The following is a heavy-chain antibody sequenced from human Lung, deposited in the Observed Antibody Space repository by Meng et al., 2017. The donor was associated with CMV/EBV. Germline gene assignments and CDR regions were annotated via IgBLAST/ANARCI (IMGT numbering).Heavy chain of an antibody. Sequence: GESLKISCVASGFTVNTNYMSWVRQAPGKGLECVSVIYSGGRTYYADSVKGRFTISRDNSKNTLYLQMNSLRAEDTAMYYCAKYPQTYPYSSSSWGQGTLVTVSS. CDR2: IYSGGRT. CDR1: GFTVNTNY. V-gene: IGHV3-53*01. J-gene: IGHJ4*02. CDR3: AKYPQTYPYSSSS. D-gene: IGHD6-13*01.